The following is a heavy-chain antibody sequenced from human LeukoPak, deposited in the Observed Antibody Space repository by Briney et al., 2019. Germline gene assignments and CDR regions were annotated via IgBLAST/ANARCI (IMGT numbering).Heavy chain of an antibody. CDR1: RSTFTSYD. CDR3: TRGSHRGYCTTSDCYTVDF. D-gene: IGHD2-8*01. Sequence: GASVTLSCTAARSTFTSYDFNWVRQAPGQGLEWMGWMNPDSGNTGCAQKFQGRVTMTMNTSITTAYMELGGLTSDDTAIYCCTRGSHRGYCTTSDCYTVDFWGQGTLVSVSS. CDR2: MNPDSGNT. J-gene: IGHJ4*02. V-gene: IGHV1-8*01.